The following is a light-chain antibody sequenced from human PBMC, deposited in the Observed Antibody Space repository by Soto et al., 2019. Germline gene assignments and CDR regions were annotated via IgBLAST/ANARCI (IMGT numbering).Light chain of an antibody. V-gene: IGLV2-14*01. CDR2: EVT. CDR1: ISDVGSYNY. CDR3: GSYTTSTTWV. J-gene: IGLJ3*02. Sequence: QSALTQPASVSGSPGQSITISCTGTISDVGSYNYVSWYQLRPGKAPKVMIYEVTNRPSGVSDRFSGSKSGNTASLTISGLQDEDEADYYCGSYTTSTTWVFGGGTKLTVL.